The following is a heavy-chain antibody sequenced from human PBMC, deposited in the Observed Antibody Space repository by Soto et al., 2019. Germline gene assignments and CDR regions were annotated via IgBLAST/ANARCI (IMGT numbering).Heavy chain of an antibody. CDR1: GGSISSYY. CDR2: IYYSGST. CDR3: ARGRFGEVFTYYYYYMDV. Sequence: SETLSLTCTVSGGSISSYYWSWIRQPPGKGLEWIGYIYYSGSTNYNPSLKSRVTISVDTSKNQFSLKLSSVTAADTAVYYCARGRFGEVFTYYYYYMDVWGKGTTVTVSS. D-gene: IGHD3-10*01. J-gene: IGHJ6*03. V-gene: IGHV4-59*01.